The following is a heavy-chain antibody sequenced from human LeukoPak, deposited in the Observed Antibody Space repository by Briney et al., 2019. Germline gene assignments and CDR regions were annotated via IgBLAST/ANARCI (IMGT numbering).Heavy chain of an antibody. CDR2: MNPNSGNT. J-gene: IGHJ6*03. Sequence: GASVKVSCKASGYTFTSYDINWVRQATGQGLEWMGWMNPNSGNTGYAQKFQGRVTMTRNTSISTAYMEMSSLRSEDTAVYYCARGLENYYYYYYMDVWGKGTTVTVSS. CDR1: GYTFTSYD. V-gene: IGHV1-8*01. CDR3: ARGLENYYYYYYMDV.